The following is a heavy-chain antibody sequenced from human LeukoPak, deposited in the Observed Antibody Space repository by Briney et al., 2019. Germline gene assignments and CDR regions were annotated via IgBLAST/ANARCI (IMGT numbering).Heavy chain of an antibody. CDR3: ARGARIAAAGTNASYYYYYYMDV. V-gene: IGHV1-69*05. D-gene: IGHD6-13*01. CDR2: IIPIFGTA. CDR1: GGTFSSYA. J-gene: IGHJ6*03. Sequence: GASVKVSCKASGGTFSSYAISWVRQAPGQGLEWMGGIIPIFGTANYAQKFQGRVTFTTDESTSTAYMELSSLRSEDTAVYYCARGARIAAAGTNASYYYYYYMDVWGKGTTVTVSS.